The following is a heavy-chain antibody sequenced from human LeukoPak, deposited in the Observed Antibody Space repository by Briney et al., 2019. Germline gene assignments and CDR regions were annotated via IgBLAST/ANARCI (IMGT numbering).Heavy chain of an antibody. J-gene: IGHJ6*03. CDR1: GYSFTSYW. V-gene: IGHV5-51*01. Sequence: GESLKISCKGSGYSFTSYWIGRVRQMPGKGLEWMGIIYPGDSDTRYSPSFQGQVTISADKSITTAYLQWSSLKASDTAMYYCARLFPQMTRKGYMDVWGKGTTVTVSS. D-gene: IGHD2-21*01. CDR2: IYPGDSDT. CDR3: ARLFPQMTRKGYMDV.